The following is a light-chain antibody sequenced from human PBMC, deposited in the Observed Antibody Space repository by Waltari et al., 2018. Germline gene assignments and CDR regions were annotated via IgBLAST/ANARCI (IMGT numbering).Light chain of an antibody. CDR1: QSVSSN. CDR3: QQYENWPAT. J-gene: IGKJ1*01. V-gene: IGKV3D-15*01. CDR2: DAS. Sequence: EIVLTQSPATLSVSPGERATLSCRASQSVSSNLAWYQQKPGQAPRLLIYDASSRATGIPDRFSGSGFGTDFTLTISSLQSEDFAVYYCQQYENWPATFGQGTKVEIK.